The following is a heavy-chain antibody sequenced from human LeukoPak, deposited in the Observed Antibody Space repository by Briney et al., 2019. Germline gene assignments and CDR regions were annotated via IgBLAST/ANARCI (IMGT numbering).Heavy chain of an antibody. CDR1: GFTFSSYSMN. CDR3: ATQGNWGTYFFDY. D-gene: IGHD7-27*01. CDR2: IYYSGST. Sequence: GSLRLSCAASGFTFSSYSMNWVRQAPGKGLEWIGNIYYSGSTYYNPSLKSRVTISIDTSKNQFSLKLSSVTAADTAVYFCATQGNWGTYFFDYWGQGTLVTVSS. J-gene: IGHJ4*02. V-gene: IGHV4-59*04.